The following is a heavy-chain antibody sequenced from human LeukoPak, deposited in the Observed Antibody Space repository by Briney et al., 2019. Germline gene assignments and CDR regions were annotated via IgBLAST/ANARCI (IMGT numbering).Heavy chain of an antibody. CDR1: GVSISGSDW. D-gene: IGHD4-23*01. V-gene: IGHV4-4*02. J-gene: IGHJ4*02. Sequence: SGTLSLTCAVSGVSISGSDWWTWVRQPPGKGLEWIGEIYHSGGTNYNPSLKSRVTISVDKSKKQFSLNLRSVTAADTAVYYCARNGGNSDVDYWGQGTLVTVSS. CDR3: ARNGGNSDVDY. CDR2: IYHSGGT.